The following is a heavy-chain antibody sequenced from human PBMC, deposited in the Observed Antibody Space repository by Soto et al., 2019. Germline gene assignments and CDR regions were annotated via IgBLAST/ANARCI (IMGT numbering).Heavy chain of an antibody. CDR3: VRVPTGGYAFSLDDY. CDR1: GFTFSSYW. Sequence: EVQLVESGGGLVQPGGSLRLSCAASGFTFSSYWMHWVRQAPGKGLVWVSRINSDGSTTTYADSVKGRFTISRDNAKNKLYLQMNRLRAEDTAVYYCVRVPTGGYAFSLDDYWGQGTLVTVSS. V-gene: IGHV3-74*01. J-gene: IGHJ4*02. CDR2: INSDGSTT. D-gene: IGHD5-12*01.